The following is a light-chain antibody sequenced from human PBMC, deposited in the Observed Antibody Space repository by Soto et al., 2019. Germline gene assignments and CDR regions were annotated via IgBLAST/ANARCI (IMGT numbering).Light chain of an antibody. CDR2: TNH. CDR1: ASNLGGNP. J-gene: IGLJ2*01. V-gene: IGLV1-44*01. CDR3: AAWDDSLNAVV. Sequence: QSVLTQPPSVSGTPGQKVSISCSGSASNLGGNPVNWYQHLPGAAPKLLIYTNHQRPSGVPDRFSGSKSGTSASLAISGLRSEDEADFYCAAWDDSLNAVVFCGGTKLTVL.